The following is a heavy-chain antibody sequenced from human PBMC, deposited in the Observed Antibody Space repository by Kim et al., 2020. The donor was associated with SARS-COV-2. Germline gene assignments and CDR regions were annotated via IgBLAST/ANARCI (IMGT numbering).Heavy chain of an antibody. CDR3: ARVGIAADGFLDY. CDR1: GFTFRSYG. CDR2: IWYDGSNK. D-gene: IGHD6-13*01. Sequence: GGSLRLSCAASGFTFRSYGMHLVRQAPGKGLEWVAVIWYDGSNKYYADSVKGRFTISRDNSKNTLYLQMNSLRAEDTAVYYSARVGIAADGFLDYWCQGT. J-gene: IGHJ4*02. V-gene: IGHV3-33*01.